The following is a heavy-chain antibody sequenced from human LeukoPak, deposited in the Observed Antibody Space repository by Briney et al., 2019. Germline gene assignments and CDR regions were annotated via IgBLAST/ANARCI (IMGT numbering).Heavy chain of an antibody. J-gene: IGHJ4*02. D-gene: IGHD6-13*01. V-gene: IGHV4-34*01. CDR3: ARTYQSTVPGIAGAGTFDY. Sequence: SETLSLTCAVYGGSFSGYYWSWIRQPPEKGLEWIGEIHHYGTTNYNPSLKSRVTILIDTSKNQFSLKLNSVTAADAAVYYCARTYQSTVPGIAGAGTFDYWGQGILVTVSS. CDR2: IHHYGTT. CDR1: GGSFSGYY.